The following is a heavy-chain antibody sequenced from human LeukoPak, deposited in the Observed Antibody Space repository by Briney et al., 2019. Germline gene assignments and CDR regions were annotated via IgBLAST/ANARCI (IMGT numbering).Heavy chain of an antibody. CDR1: GFSFSGYA. V-gene: IGHV3-23*01. J-gene: IGHJ4*02. CDR2: ISGSGGTI. Sequence: GGYLRLSCSASGFSFSGYAMNWVRQAPGKGLEWVSAISGSGGTIFYADSVKGRFTISRDHSKNTLYLQMNSLRAEDTAVYYCAKVLGSRIAVSDPFDYWGQGTLVTVSS. D-gene: IGHD2-21*01. CDR3: AKVLGSRIAVSDPFDY.